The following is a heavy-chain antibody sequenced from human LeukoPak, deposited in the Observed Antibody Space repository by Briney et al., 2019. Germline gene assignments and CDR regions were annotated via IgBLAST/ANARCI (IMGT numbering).Heavy chain of an antibody. CDR2: ISYDGSNK. CDR3: ARDSNWFDP. V-gene: IGHV3-30*14. J-gene: IGHJ5*02. CDR1: GFTFSSYA. Sequence: GGSLRLSCAASGFTFSSYAMHWVRQAPGKGLEWVAVISYDGSNKYYADSVKGRFTISRDNSKNTLYLQMNSLRAEDTAVYYCARDSNWFDPWGQGTLVTVSS.